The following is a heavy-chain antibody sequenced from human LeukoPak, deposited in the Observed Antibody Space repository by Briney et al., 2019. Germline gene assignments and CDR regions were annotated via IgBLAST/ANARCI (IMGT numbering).Heavy chain of an antibody. CDR3: AKVSRITMIVVVIPSFDY. CDR2: ISGSGGST. D-gene: IGHD3-22*01. CDR1: GFTFSSYA. Sequence: GGSLRLSCAASGFTFSSYAMSWVRQAPGRGLEWVSAISGSGGSTYYADSVKGRFTISRDNSKNTLYLQMNSLRAEDTAVYYCAKVSRITMIVVVIPSFDYWGQGTLVTVSS. J-gene: IGHJ4*02. V-gene: IGHV3-23*01.